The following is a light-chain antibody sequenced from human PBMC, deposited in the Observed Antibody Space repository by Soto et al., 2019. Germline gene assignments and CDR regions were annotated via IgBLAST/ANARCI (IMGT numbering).Light chain of an antibody. V-gene: IGKV1-39*01. CDR1: QDISGY. CDR3: QQSYNTPRT. CDR2: AAS. J-gene: IGKJ2*01. Sequence: DIQMTQSPPSLSASVGDRVTITCRASQDISGYLNWFQQKPGKAPKLLIYAASSLQSGVPSRFSCSGSGAVFTLTINSLQPEDFASYYCQQSYNTPRTFGQGTKLEI.